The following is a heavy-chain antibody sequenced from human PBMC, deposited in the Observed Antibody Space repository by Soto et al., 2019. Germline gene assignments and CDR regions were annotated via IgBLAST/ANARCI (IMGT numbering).Heavy chain of an antibody. CDR3: ERDARGTPGFDEMDI. V-gene: IGHV1-2*02. CDR1: GYIFTGYH. D-gene: IGHD3-9*01. Sequence: ASVKVSCKASGYIFTGYHIHWVRQAPGRGLEWMGWINPNSGDTEYAQNFQGRVTMTRDTSFNLVYMEMSGLMSDDTAVYYCERDARGTPGFDEMDIWGQGTTVTVSS. J-gene: IGHJ6*02. CDR2: INPNSGDT.